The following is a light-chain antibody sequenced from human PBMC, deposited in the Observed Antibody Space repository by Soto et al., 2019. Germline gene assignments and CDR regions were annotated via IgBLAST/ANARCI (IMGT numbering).Light chain of an antibody. V-gene: IGKV1-5*03. J-gene: IGKJ2*01. CDR1: KSISNW. Sequence: DIQMTQSPSTLSASVGDRVTITCRASKSISNWLGWYQQKPGKAPKLLIYKASSLESGVPSRFSGSGSGTEFTLTSSSLQSNDFATYYCQQYNSYPITFGQGTNLEIK. CDR3: QQYNSYPIT. CDR2: KAS.